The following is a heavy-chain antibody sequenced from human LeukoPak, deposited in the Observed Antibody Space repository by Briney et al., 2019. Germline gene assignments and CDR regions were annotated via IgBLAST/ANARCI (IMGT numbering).Heavy chain of an antibody. J-gene: IGHJ4*02. CDR3: VGLRRNSDTSGFYYYYDY. CDR1: GYTFSSYG. CDR2: ISVRSNYI. Sequence: GGSLRLSCAASGYTFSSYGINWVRQAPGKGLELVSSISVRSNYIYYADSVRVRFSISRDDARDSLYLQMNSLRAEDTAVYYCVGLRRNSDTSGFYYYYDYWGQGTLVTVSS. D-gene: IGHD3-22*01. V-gene: IGHV3-21*01.